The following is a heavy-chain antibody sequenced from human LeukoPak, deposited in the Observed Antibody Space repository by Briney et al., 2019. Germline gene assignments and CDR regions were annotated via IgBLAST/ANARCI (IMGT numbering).Heavy chain of an antibody. J-gene: IGHJ4*02. V-gene: IGHV3-43*01. CDR2: ISWDGGST. CDR3: AKGPYDFWSGYPPLAYYFDY. CDR1: GFTFDDYT. D-gene: IGHD3-3*01. Sequence: QAGGSLRLXCAASGFTFDDYTMHWVRQAPGKDLEWVSLISWDGGSTYYADSVKGRFTISRDNSKNSLCLQMNSLRTEDTALYYCAKGPYDFWSGYPPLAYYFDYWGQGTLVTVSS.